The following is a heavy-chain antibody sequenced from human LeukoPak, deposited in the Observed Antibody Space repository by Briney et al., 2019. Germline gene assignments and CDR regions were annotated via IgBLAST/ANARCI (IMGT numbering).Heavy chain of an antibody. Sequence: PGRSLRLSCAASGFTFNIYAMHWVRQAPGKGLEWVAVISYDGSKTYYADSVKGRFTISRDNSKNTLYLQMNSLRAEDTALYYCARTMYITGSSDFDYWGQGTLVTVPS. D-gene: IGHD1-26*01. CDR2: ISYDGSKT. CDR1: GFTFNIYA. CDR3: ARTMYITGSSDFDY. V-gene: IGHV3-30-3*01. J-gene: IGHJ4*02.